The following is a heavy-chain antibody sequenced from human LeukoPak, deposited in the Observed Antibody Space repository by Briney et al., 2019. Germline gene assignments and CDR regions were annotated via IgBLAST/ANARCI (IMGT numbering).Heavy chain of an antibody. J-gene: IGHJ6*02. CDR3: ARAQLVVPAAINYCGMDV. D-gene: IGHD2-2*01. V-gene: IGHV3-33*01. Sequence: GRSLRLSCAASGFTFSSYGMHWVRQAPGKGLGWVAVIWYDGSNKYYADSVKGRFTISRDNSKNTLYLQMNSLRAEDTAVYYCARAQLVVPAAINYCGMDVWGQGTTVTVSS. CDR1: GFTFSSYG. CDR2: IWYDGSNK.